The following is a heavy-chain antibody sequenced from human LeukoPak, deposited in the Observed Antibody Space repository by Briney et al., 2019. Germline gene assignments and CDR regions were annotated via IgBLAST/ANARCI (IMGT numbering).Heavy chain of an antibody. D-gene: IGHD5-18*01. Sequence: PSETLSLTCTVSGGSISSYYWSWIRQPPGKELEWIGYIYYSGSTNYNPSLKSRVTISVDTSKNQFSLKLSSVTAADTAVYYCARGRRGYSYGSLDYWGQGTLVTVSS. CDR2: IYYSGST. J-gene: IGHJ4*02. V-gene: IGHV4-59*01. CDR1: GGSISSYY. CDR3: ARGRRGYSYGSLDY.